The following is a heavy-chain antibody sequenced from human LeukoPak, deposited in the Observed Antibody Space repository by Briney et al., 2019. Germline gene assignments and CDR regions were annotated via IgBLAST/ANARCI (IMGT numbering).Heavy chain of an antibody. CDR2: INPSTVYI. Sequence: ASVKVSCKTSGYSFTSYYMHWVRQAPGQGLEWMGVINPSTVYITYAQKLQGRVTMIRDTSTSTVYMELSRLRSEDTAVYYCARENPIKSWDYWGQGTLVTVSS. CDR3: ARENPIKSWDY. CDR1: GYSFTSYY. D-gene: IGHD1-14*01. V-gene: IGHV1-46*01. J-gene: IGHJ4*02.